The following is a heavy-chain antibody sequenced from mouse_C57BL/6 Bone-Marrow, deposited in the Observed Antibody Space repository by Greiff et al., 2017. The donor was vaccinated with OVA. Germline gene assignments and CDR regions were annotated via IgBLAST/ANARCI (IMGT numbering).Heavy chain of an antibody. J-gene: IGHJ4*01. CDR2: ISYDGSN. Sequence: EVKLLESGPGLVKPSQSLSLTCSVTGYSITSGYFWNWIRQSPGNILAWMGYISYDGSNNYNPSLKNRISITRDTSKNQFSLKLNSVTTEDTATYYCARYYGSSYDYAMDYWGQGTSVTVSS. V-gene: IGHV3-6*01. CDR1: GYSITSGYF. D-gene: IGHD1-1*01. CDR3: ARYYGSSYDYAMDY.